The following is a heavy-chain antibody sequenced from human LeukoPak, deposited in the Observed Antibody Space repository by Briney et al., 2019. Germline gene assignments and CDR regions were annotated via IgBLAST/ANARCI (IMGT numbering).Heavy chain of an antibody. J-gene: IGHJ4*02. Sequence: GSLRLSCAPSGFTFSSYGMHWVREAPGKGLEWVAVIWYDGSNKYYADSVKGRFTISRDNSKNTLYLQMNSLRAEDTAVYYCARDVLRYYDSSGTVDYWGQGTLVTVSS. V-gene: IGHV3-33*01. CDR3: ARDVLRYYDSSGTVDY. D-gene: IGHD3-22*01. CDR1: GFTFSSYG. CDR2: IWYDGSNK.